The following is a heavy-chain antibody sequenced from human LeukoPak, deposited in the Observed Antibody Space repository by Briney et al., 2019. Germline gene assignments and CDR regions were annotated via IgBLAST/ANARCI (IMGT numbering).Heavy chain of an antibody. CDR2: ISGSGDNT. D-gene: IGHD3-22*01. V-gene: IGHV3-23*01. Sequence: GGSLRLSCAASGFTFSSYAMSWVRQAPGKGLEWVSGISGSGDNTYYADSVRGRFTISGDNSKNTLYVQVNSLGTEDTAAYYCAKGSYYDSSGSFYFDYWGQGTLVTVSS. CDR3: AKGSYYDSSGSFYFDY. CDR1: GFTFSSYA. J-gene: IGHJ4*02.